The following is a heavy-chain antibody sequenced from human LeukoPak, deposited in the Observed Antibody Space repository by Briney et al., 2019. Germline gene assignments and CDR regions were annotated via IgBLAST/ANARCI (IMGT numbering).Heavy chain of an antibody. CDR3: TTDFTTGSYDY. Sequence: GESLKLSCEGSRYSFDSYAMTWVRQAPGKGLEWVGRIKRKIDGGTTDYAAPVKGRFTISRDDSKNTLYLQMDSLKTEDTALYYCTTDFTTGSYDYWGQGTLVTVSS. CDR2: IKRKIDGGTT. D-gene: IGHD1-26*01. V-gene: IGHV3-15*01. J-gene: IGHJ4*02. CDR1: RYSFDSYA.